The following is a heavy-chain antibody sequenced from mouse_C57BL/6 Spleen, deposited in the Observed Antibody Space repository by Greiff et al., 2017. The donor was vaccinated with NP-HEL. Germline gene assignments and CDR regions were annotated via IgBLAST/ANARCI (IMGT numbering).Heavy chain of an antibody. J-gene: IGHJ2*01. V-gene: IGHV5-17*01. CDR2: ISSGSSTI. CDR1: GFTFSDYG. D-gene: IGHD1-1*01. Sequence: EVKVVESGGGLVKPGGSLKLSCAASGFTFSDYGMHWVRQAPEKGLEWVAYISSGSSTIYYADTVKGRFTISRDNAKNTLFLQMTSLRSEDTAMYYCARRATVVATHFDYWGQGTTLTVSS. CDR3: ARRATVVATHFDY.